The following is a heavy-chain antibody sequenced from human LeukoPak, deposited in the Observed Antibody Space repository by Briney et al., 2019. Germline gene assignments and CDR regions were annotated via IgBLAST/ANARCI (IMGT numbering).Heavy chain of an antibody. CDR1: GGSISSYY. D-gene: IGHD2-15*01. CDR3: ANTYCSGGSCYPFDI. J-gene: IGHJ3*02. CDR2: IYYSGST. V-gene: IGHV4-59*01. Sequence: SETLSLTRTVSGGSISSYYWSWIRQPPGKGLEWVGYIYYSGSTNYNPSLKSRVTISVDTSKNQFSLKLSSVTAADTAVYYCANTYCSGGSCYPFDIWGQGTMVTVSS.